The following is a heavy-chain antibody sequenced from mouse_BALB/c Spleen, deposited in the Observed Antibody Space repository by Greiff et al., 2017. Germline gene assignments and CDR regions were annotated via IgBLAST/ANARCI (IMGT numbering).Heavy chain of an antibody. CDR2: ISSGGSYT. D-gene: IGHD2-14*01. Sequence: EVQVVESGGDLVKPGGSLKLSCAASGFTFSSYGMSWVRQTPDKRLEWVATISSGGSYTYYPDSVKGRFTISRDNAKNTLYLQMSSLKSEDTAMYYCARQGYYRYDGYAMDYWGQGTSVTVSS. V-gene: IGHV5-6*01. CDR3: ARQGYYRYDGYAMDY. J-gene: IGHJ4*01. CDR1: GFTFSSYG.